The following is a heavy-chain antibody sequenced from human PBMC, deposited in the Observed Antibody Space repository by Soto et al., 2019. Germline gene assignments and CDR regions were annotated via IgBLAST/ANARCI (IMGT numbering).Heavy chain of an antibody. Sequence: GGSLRLSCAASGFTFSSYSMNWVRQAPGRGLEWVSYISSSSSTIYYADSVKGRFTISRDNAKNSLYLQMNSLRDEDTAVYYCASAPTRSIAAQSGLDVWGQGTTVTVSS. CDR3: ASAPTRSIAAQSGLDV. CDR2: ISSSSSTI. V-gene: IGHV3-48*02. J-gene: IGHJ6*02. D-gene: IGHD6-6*01. CDR1: GFTFSSYS.